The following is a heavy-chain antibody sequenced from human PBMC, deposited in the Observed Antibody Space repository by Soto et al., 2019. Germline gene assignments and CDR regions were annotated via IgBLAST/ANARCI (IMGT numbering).Heavy chain of an antibody. J-gene: IGHJ5*02. Sequence: SETLSLTCTVSGGSISSSSYYWGWIRQPPGKGLEWIGSIYYSGSTYYNPSLKSRVTISVDTSKNQFSLKLSSVTAADTAVYYCARRGGYCSSTSCTNWFDPWGQGTLVTVSS. D-gene: IGHD2-2*01. CDR3: ARRGGYCSSTSCTNWFDP. CDR2: IYYSGST. V-gene: IGHV4-39*01. CDR1: GGSISSSSYY.